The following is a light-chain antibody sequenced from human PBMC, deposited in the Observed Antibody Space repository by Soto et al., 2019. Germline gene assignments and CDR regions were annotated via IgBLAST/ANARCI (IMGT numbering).Light chain of an antibody. CDR3: QHYVERSPIT. J-gene: IGKJ5*01. CDR1: QSVSGW. CDR2: GAS. V-gene: IGKV3-20*01. Sequence: TQSPSTLSACVGDTVTFTCRASQSVSGWLAWYQQKPGQAPRLLISGASSRATGIPDRFSGSGSGTDFTLTISRLEPEDFALYYCQHYVERSPITFGQGTRLEIK.